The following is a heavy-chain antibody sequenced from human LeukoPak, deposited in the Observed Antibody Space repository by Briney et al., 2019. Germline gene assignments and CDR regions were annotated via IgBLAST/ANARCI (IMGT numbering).Heavy chain of an antibody. Sequence: KSGGSLRLSCEASGFTFTTYSMTWVRQAPGKGLEWVSIISSGSSAIFSADALKGGFTISRDDAKNLLYLDMNSLRAEDTAVYYCARGHTAVTRHFDFWGQGTLVTVSS. D-gene: IGHD4-17*01. CDR1: GFTFTTYS. CDR2: ISSGSSAI. V-gene: IGHV3-21*01. J-gene: IGHJ4*02. CDR3: ARGHTAVTRHFDF.